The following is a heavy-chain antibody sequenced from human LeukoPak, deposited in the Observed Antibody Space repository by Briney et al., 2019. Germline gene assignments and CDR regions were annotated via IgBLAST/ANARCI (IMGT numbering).Heavy chain of an antibody. Sequence: ASVKVSCKASGYTFTGYYMHWVRQAPGQGLERMGIINPSGGSTSYAQKFQGRVTMTRDTSTSTVYMELSSLRSEDTAVYYCAREIAAAGYYFDYWGQGTLVTVSS. CDR1: GYTFTGYY. V-gene: IGHV1-46*01. CDR3: AREIAAAGYYFDY. CDR2: INPSGGST. D-gene: IGHD6-13*01. J-gene: IGHJ4*02.